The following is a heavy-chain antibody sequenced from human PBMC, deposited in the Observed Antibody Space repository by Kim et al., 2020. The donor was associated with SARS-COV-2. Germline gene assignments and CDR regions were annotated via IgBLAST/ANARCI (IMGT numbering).Heavy chain of an antibody. CDR2: IYYTGST. Sequence: SETLSLTCTVSGGSISSSSYYWGWIRQPPGKGLDWIGSIYYTGSTYYNPSLNSRVTISVDTSKNQFSLRLSSLTAADTAVYYCARLYDTSGYYYPAFDYWGQGNLVTVSS. D-gene: IGHD3-22*01. CDR1: GGSISSSSYY. CDR3: ARLYDTSGYYYPAFDY. J-gene: IGHJ4*02. V-gene: IGHV4-39*01.